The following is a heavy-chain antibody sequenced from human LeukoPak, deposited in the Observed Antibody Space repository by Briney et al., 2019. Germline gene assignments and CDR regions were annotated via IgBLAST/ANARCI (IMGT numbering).Heavy chain of an antibody. CDR3: ARVIHGFGEYYFDY. CDR2: IYYSGST. CDR1: GGSISSYY. Sequence: SETLSLTCTVSGGSISSYYWSWIRQPPGKGLEWIGYIYYSGSTNYNPSLKSRVTISVDTSKNQFSLKLSSVTAADTAVYYCARVIHGFGEYYFDYWGQGTLVTVSS. J-gene: IGHJ4*02. D-gene: IGHD3-10*01. V-gene: IGHV4-59*08.